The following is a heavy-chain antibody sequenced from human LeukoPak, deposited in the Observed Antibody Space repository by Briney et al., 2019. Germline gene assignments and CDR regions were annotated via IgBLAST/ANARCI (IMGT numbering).Heavy chain of an antibody. D-gene: IGHD3-3*01. CDR3: ARGKGTKYYDFWSGPYAFDI. Sequence: PSETLSLTCTVSGGSISSYYWSWIRQPPGKGLEWIGYIYYSGSTNYNPSLKSRVTISVDTSKNQFSLKLSSVTAADTAVYYCARGKGTKYYDFWSGPYAFDIWGRGTMVTVSS. CDR1: GGSISSYY. V-gene: IGHV4-59*01. J-gene: IGHJ3*02. CDR2: IYYSGST.